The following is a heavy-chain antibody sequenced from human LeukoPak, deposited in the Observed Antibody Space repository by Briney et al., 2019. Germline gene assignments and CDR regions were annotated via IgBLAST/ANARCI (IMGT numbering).Heavy chain of an antibody. Sequence: ASVKVSCKASGYTFTGYGISWVRQAPGQGVEWMGWISAYNGNTNYAQKLQGRVTMTTATYTSTAYMEMRSLRSDDTAVYYCARRMVIPAFDIWGQGTMVTVSS. J-gene: IGHJ3*02. D-gene: IGHD4-23*01. CDR2: ISAYNGNT. CDR3: ARRMVIPAFDI. CDR1: GYTFTGYG. V-gene: IGHV1-18*01.